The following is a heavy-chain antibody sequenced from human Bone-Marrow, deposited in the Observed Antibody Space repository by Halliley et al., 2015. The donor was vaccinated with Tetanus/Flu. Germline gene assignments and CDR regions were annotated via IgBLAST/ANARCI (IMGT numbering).Heavy chain of an antibody. D-gene: IGHD4-17*01. CDR2: IYWDDDN. J-gene: IGHJ4*02. Sequence: LVKPTQTLTLTCTYSGFSFSTSGLGVGWIRQPPGKALEWLAVIYWDDDNRYSPSLKRSLTITRDTSKNQVVLTMTNMDPVDTATYYCAVYYGDYEGGYFNYWGQGTLVTASS. CDR1: GFSFSTSGLG. CDR3: AVYYGDYEGGYFNY. V-gene: IGHV2-5*02.